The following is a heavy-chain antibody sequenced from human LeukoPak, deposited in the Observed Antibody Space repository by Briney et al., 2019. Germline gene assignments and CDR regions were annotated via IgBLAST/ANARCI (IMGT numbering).Heavy chain of an antibody. CDR2: ISGSGGST. D-gene: IGHD6-19*01. V-gene: IGHV3-23*01. CDR1: GFTFSSYA. Sequence: GGSLRLSCAASGFTFSSYAMSWVRQAPGKGLEWVSGISGSGGSTYYADSVKGRFTISRDNSKSTLYLQMNSLRAEDTAVYYCAKDGHSSGSSFDYWGQGTLVTVSS. J-gene: IGHJ4*02. CDR3: AKDGHSSGSSFDY.